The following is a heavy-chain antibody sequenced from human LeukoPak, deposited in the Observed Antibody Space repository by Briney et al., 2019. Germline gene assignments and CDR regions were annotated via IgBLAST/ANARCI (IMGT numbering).Heavy chain of an antibody. CDR2: IFPDDSDT. V-gene: IGHV5-51*01. CDR3: ARHKDQLLSNWFDP. Sequence: GESLKISCKGSGSRFTSYWIGWVRQVPGKGLKWMGIIFPDDSDTRYSPSFQGQVTISADKSISTAYLQWNSLNASDTAMYYCARHKDQLLSNWFDPWGQGTLVTVSS. D-gene: IGHD2-2*01. CDR1: GSRFTSYW. J-gene: IGHJ5*02.